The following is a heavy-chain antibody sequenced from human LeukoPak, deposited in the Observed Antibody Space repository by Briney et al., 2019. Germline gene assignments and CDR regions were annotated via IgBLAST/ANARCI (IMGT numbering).Heavy chain of an antibody. CDR1: GYTFTGYH. CDR3: ARDYCSSTSCLFDY. D-gene: IGHD2-2*01. J-gene: IGHJ4*02. V-gene: IGHV1-2*06. CDR2: INPNSGDT. Sequence: PTASVKVSCKASGYTFTGYHMHWVRQAPGQGLEWMGRINPNSGDTNYAQKFQGRVTMTRDTSITTAYMELSRLRSDDTAMYYCARDYCSSTSCLFDYWGQGTLVPVPS.